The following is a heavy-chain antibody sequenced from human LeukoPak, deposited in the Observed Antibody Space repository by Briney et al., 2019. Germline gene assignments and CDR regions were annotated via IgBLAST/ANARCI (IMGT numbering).Heavy chain of an antibody. CDR3: AKAPAMIVVVSKHFDY. D-gene: IGHD3-22*01. V-gene: IGHV3-23*01. CDR2: ISGSGNTT. CDR1: GFTFRTYA. J-gene: IGHJ4*02. Sequence: PGGSLRLSCAPSGFTFRTYAMSWVRQAPGKGLEWVSLISGSGNTTYYADSVKGRFTISRDNSKNTLYLQMNSLRAEDTAVYYCAKAPAMIVVVSKHFDYWGQGTLVTVSS.